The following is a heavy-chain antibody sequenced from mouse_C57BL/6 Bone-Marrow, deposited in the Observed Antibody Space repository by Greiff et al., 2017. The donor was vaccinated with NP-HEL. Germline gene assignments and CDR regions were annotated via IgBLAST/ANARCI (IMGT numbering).Heavy chain of an antibody. CDR3: AAIYYYGSPWFAY. D-gene: IGHD1-1*01. J-gene: IGHJ3*01. CDR1: GYTFTDYY. CDR2: IYPGSGNT. Sequence: VKLVESGAELVRPGASVKLPCKASGYTFTDYYINWVKQRPGQGLEWIARIYPGSGNTYYNEKFKGKATLTAEKSSSTAYMQLSSLTSEDSAVYFCAAIYYYGSPWFAYWGQGTLVTVSA. V-gene: IGHV1-76*01.